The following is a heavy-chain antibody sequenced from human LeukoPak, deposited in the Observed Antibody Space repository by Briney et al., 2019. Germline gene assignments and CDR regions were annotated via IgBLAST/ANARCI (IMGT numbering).Heavy chain of an antibody. Sequence: SETLSLTCTVSGYSLNTYYWDWLRQPAGKELEWIGRIHHSGATNYNPSLKSRVTMSVDTSKNQFSLILRSVTAADTAVYYCARDKGVERLGGVYFDSWGQGTLVIVSS. J-gene: IGHJ4*02. CDR1: GYSLNTYY. CDR3: ARDKGVERLGGVYFDS. CDR2: IHHSGAT. D-gene: IGHD1-26*01. V-gene: IGHV4-4*07.